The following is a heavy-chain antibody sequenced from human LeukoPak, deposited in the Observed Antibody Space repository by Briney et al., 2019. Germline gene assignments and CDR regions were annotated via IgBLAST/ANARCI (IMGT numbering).Heavy chain of an antibody. CDR2: ISARSGNT. D-gene: IGHD6-13*01. Sequence: ASVKVSCKASGYTFTSYGISWVRQAPGQGLEWMGWISARSGNTNYAQKVQGRVTMTTDTSTSTAYMELRSLRSDDTAVYYCARDEYSSSWHYFDYWGQGTLVTVSS. CDR3: ARDEYSSSWHYFDY. CDR1: GYTFTSYG. J-gene: IGHJ4*02. V-gene: IGHV1-18*01.